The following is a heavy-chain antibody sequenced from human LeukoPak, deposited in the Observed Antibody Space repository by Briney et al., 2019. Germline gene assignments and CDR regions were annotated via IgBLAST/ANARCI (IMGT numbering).Heavy chain of an antibody. CDR2: IIPIFGTA. CDR3: ARGYCSSTSCYAFDT. V-gene: IGHV1-69*06. D-gene: IGHD2-2*01. CDR1: GGTFSSYA. Sequence: GSSVKVSCKASGGTFSSYAISWVRQAPGQGLEWMGGIIPIFGTANYAQKFQGRVTITADKSTSTAYMELSSLRSEDTAVYYCARGYCSSTSCYAFDTWGQGTMVTVSS. J-gene: IGHJ3*02.